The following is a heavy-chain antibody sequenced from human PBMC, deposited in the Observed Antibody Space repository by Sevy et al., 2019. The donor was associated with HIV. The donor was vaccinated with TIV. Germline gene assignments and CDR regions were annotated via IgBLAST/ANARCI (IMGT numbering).Heavy chain of an antibody. J-gene: IGHJ1*01. D-gene: IGHD2-21*02. CDR2: ITGNSVTT. CDR3: AKDGVYDGDFEYFLH. CDR1: GFTFSSYA. V-gene: IGHV3-23*01. Sequence: GGSLRLSCAASGFTFSSYAMSWVRQAPGKGLDWVSSITGNSVTTYYEDSVKGRFTISRDNSKNTLYLQMDSLRAEDTAVYYCAKDGVYDGDFEYFLHWGQGTLVTVSS.